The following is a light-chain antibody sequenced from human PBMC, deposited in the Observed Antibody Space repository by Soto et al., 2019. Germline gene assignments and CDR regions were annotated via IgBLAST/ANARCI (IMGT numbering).Light chain of an antibody. CDR1: QSVSSD. Sequence: ERTTLSCRASQSVSSDLAWYQQKPGQAPRLLIYGASSRATGIPDRFSGSGSGTDFTLTFGILEPEDFVVYYCPDSASLLRTFSEGTKVDIK. J-gene: IGKJ1*01. CDR3: PDSASLLRT. CDR2: GAS. V-gene: IGKV3-20*01.